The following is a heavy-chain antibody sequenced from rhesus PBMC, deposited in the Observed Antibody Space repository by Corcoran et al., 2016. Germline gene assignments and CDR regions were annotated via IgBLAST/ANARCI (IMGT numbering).Heavy chain of an antibody. D-gene: IGHD2-15*01. J-gene: IGHJ4*01. CDR2: IYGSGSST. CDR3: ARRKDCSSTYCSTVYFDY. Sequence: QVQLQEPGPGLVQPLGTLSLAFAVSCCSFSRNYWVWIRRASGLALAWIGYIYGSGSSTNYNPSLKSRVTLSVDTSKNQLSLKLSSVTAADTAVYYCARRKDCSSTYCSTVYFDYWGQGVLVTVSS. V-gene: IGHV4S11*01. CDR1: CCSFSRNY.